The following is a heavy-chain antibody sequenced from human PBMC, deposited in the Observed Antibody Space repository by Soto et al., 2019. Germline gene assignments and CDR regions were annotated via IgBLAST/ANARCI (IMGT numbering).Heavy chain of an antibody. D-gene: IGHD3-3*01. J-gene: IGHJ4*02. CDR1: GFTFSSYW. CDR3: ARASSGYYFDY. Sequence: GGSLRLSCAASGFTFSSYWMHWVRQAPGKGLVWVSRINSDGSSTSYADSVKGRFTISRDNAKNTLYLQMNSLRAEDTAVYYCARASSGYYFDYWGQGTLVTVSS. V-gene: IGHV3-74*01. CDR2: INSDGSST.